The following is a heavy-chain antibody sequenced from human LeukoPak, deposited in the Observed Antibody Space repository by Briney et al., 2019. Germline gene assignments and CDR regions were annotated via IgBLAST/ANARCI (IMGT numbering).Heavy chain of an antibody. CDR1: GGSFSGYY. D-gene: IGHD3-3*01. CDR3: ARGVLYYDFWSGYYPPSGWFDP. V-gene: IGHV4-34*01. Sequence: SETLSLTCAVYGGSFSGYYWSWIRQPPGKGLEWIGEINHSGSTNYNPSLKSRVTISVDTSKNQFSLKLSSVTAADTAVYYCARGVLYYDFWSGYYPPSGWFDPWGQGTLVTVSS. CDR2: INHSGST. J-gene: IGHJ5*02.